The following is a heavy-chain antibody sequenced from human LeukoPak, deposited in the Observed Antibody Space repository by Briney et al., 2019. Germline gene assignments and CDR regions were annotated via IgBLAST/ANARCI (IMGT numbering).Heavy chain of an antibody. D-gene: IGHD4-17*01. CDR3: ARDVHGDYGSGWFDP. Sequence: SVKVSCKTSGGTFNNSAISWVRQAPGQGLEWLGGIMPLFGTAGYAQKFQGRVTITKEESTRTAYLELTSLTSDDTAVYYCARDVHGDYGSGWFDPWGQGTLVSVSS. CDR1: GGTFNNSA. J-gene: IGHJ5*02. CDR2: IMPLFGTA. V-gene: IGHV1-69*05.